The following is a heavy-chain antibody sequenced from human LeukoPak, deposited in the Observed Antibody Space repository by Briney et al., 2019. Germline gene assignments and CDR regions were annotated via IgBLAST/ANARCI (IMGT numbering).Heavy chain of an antibody. CDR3: STDLHYDYVWGSYRPLDY. D-gene: IGHD3-16*02. V-gene: IGHV3-15*01. CDR1: GFTFSNAW. J-gene: IGHJ4*02. Sequence: GGSLRLSCAGSGFTFSNAWMRWVRQAPGKGLEWVGRIKSKTDGGATDYAAPVKGRFTISRDDSKNTLYLQMDSLKTEDTAVYYCSTDLHYDYVWGSYRPLDYWGQGTLVTVSS. CDR2: IKSKTDGGAT.